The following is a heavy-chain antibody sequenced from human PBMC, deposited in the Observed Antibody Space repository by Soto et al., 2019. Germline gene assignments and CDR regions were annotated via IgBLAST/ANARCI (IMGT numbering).Heavy chain of an antibody. Sequence: QLQLQESGSGLVKPSQTLSLTCAVSGGSISSGGYSWSWIRQPPGKGLEWIGYIYHSGSTYYNPSLKNRVTISVDRSKNQFSLKLSSVTAADTAVYYCARVSRIMVRGVIIKGAFDIWGQGTMVTVSS. CDR3: ARVSRIMVRGVIIKGAFDI. V-gene: IGHV4-30-2*01. CDR1: GGSISSGGYS. CDR2: IYHSGST. J-gene: IGHJ3*02. D-gene: IGHD3-10*01.